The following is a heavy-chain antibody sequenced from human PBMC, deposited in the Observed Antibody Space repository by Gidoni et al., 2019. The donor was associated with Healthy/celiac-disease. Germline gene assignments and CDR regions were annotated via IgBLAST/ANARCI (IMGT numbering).Heavy chain of an antibody. Sequence: QVQLVESGGGLVKPGGSLRLSCAAAGFTFSDYYMSWSRQAPGRGLEWVSYISSSSSYTNYADSVKGRFTISRDNAKNSLYLQMNSLRAEDTAVYYCAGGEYSSSSWGQGTLVTVSS. J-gene: IGHJ5*02. CDR2: ISSSSSYT. V-gene: IGHV3-11*06. CDR1: GFTFSDYY. CDR3: AGGEYSSSS. D-gene: IGHD6-6*01.